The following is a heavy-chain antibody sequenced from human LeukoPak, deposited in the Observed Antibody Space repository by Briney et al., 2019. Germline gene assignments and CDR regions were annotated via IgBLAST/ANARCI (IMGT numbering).Heavy chain of an antibody. CDR2: IKQDGSEK. CDR1: GFTFTIYW. Sequence: PGGSLRLSCAASGFTFTIYWMTWVRQAPGKGLEWVASIKQDGSEKYYVDSVKGRFTISRDSAKNSLYLQMNSLRAEDAAVYYCARDYQGHFEYWGQGTLVTVSS. J-gene: IGHJ4*02. V-gene: IGHV3-7*05. CDR3: ARDYQGHFEY. D-gene: IGHD2-2*01.